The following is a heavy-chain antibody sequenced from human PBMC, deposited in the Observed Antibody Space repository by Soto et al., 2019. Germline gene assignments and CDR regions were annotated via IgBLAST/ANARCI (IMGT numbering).Heavy chain of an antibody. CDR1: GLTLSNYA. J-gene: IGHJ4*02. CDR3: ARVTQAVAADY. D-gene: IGHD6-19*01. CDR2: ISYDGSNR. Sequence: QVQLVESGGGVVQPGRSLRLSCAASGLTLSNYAMHWVRQAPGKGLEWVAVISYDGSNRYYADSVKGRFTISRDNSKNTLYLQMNSLGAEDTAVYYCARVTQAVAADYWGQGTLVTVSS. V-gene: IGHV3-30-3*01.